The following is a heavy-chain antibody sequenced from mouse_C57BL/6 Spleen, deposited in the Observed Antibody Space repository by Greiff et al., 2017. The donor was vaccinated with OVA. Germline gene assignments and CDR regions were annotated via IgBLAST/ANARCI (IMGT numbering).Heavy chain of an antibody. V-gene: IGHV5-9*01. CDR2: ISGGGGNT. Sequence: DVMLVESGGGLVKPGGSLKLSCAASGFTFSSYTMSWVRQTPEKRLEWVATISGGGGNTYYPDSVKGRFTISRDNAKNTLYLQMSSLRSEDTALYYCARQNDYDWFAYWGQGTLVTVSA. J-gene: IGHJ3*01. D-gene: IGHD2-4*01. CDR1: GFTFSSYT. CDR3: ARQNDYDWFAY.